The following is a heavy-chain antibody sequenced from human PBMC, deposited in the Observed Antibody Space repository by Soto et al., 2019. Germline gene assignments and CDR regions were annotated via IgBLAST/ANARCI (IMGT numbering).Heavy chain of an antibody. J-gene: IGHJ6*02. V-gene: IGHV5-51*01. Sequence: PGESLKISCNGSESSFINYWIGWVRQMPGKGLEWMGIIFPRDSDTRYSPSFQGQVTISADKSIDTAYLQWSSLKASDTAIYYCARIMVRGVITYSRDFNGMDVWGQGTTVTVSS. CDR2: IFPRDSDT. CDR3: ARIMVRGVITYSRDFNGMDV. D-gene: IGHD3-10*01. CDR1: ESSFINYW.